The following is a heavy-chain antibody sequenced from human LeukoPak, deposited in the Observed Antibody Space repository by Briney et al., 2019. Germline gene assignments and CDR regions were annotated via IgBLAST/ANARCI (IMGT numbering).Heavy chain of an antibody. CDR1: EFTFGRYW. CDR2: INQDGRKE. D-gene: IGHD2-21*02. Sequence: GGALRLSCVASEFTFGRYWMTWVRQAPGKGLEGVAHINQDGRKEHYVDSVKGRFTISRDNAKNFLYLQMNSLRAEDTAVYFCARDTSPYCGDDCYFDAFDLWGQGTMVTVSS. J-gene: IGHJ3*01. CDR3: ARDTSPYCGDDCYFDAFDL. V-gene: IGHV3-7*03.